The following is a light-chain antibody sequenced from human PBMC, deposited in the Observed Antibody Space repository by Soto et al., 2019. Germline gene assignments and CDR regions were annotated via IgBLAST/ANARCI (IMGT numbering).Light chain of an antibody. CDR1: QSVSSTY. J-gene: IGKJ1*01. V-gene: IGKV3-20*01. CDR3: QHYGSSRWT. CDR2: GAS. Sequence: EIVLTQSPGTLSLSLGERATLSCRASQSVSSTYLAWYQQKPGQAPRLLIYGASSRATGIPDRFSGSGSGTDFTLTISRLEPEDFAVYYCQHYGSSRWTFGQGTRV.